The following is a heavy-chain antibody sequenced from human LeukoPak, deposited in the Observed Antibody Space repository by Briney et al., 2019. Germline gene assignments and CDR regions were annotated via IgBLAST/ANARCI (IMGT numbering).Heavy chain of an antibody. D-gene: IGHD2-15*01. CDR3: ARDACGGGSCYSIDY. CDR1: GFTFSNYG. V-gene: IGHV3-30*03. CDR2: ISYDGSNK. J-gene: IGHJ4*02. Sequence: GGSLRLSCAAPGFTFSNYGMHWVRQAPGKGLEWVAVISYDGSNKYYADSVRGRFTISRDNSKNTLYLQMNSLRAEDTAVYYCARDACGGGSCYSIDYWGQGTLVTVSS.